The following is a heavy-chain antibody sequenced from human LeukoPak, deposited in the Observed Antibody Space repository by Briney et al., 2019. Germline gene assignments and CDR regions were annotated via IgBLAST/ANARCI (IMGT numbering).Heavy chain of an antibody. CDR3: AGRVTGYSSGYVY. CDR1: GFTFSNYA. D-gene: IGHD5-18*01. CDR2: ISGSAHKI. J-gene: IGHJ4*02. Sequence: GGSLRLSCVASGFTFSNYAMSWVRQAPEKGLDWVSVISGSAHKIRYADSVKGRFTSSRDNSENTVYLQMNNLRAEDTALYYCAGRVTGYSSGYVYWGQGTLVTVSS. V-gene: IGHV3-23*01.